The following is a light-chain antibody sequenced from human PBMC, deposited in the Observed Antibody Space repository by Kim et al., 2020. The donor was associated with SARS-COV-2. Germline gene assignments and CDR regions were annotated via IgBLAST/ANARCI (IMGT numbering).Light chain of an antibody. CDR3: QQYGSSPYT. V-gene: IGKV3-20*01. CDR2: SAS. Sequence: EIVLTQSPGTLSLSPGERATLSCRASQSVRSSYLAWYQQRPGQTPRLLIYSASSRATGIPDRFSGSGSGTDFTLTISRLEPEDFAMYYCQQYGSSPYTFGQGTKLEI. CDR1: QSVRSSY. J-gene: IGKJ2*01.